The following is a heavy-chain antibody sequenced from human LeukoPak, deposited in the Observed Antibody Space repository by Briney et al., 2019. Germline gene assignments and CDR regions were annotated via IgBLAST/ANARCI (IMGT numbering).Heavy chain of an antibody. D-gene: IGHD6-6*01. CDR1: SGSISSNSYY. CDR3: ARRWKAARPGDYFDY. V-gene: IGHV4-39*01. Sequence: SETLSLTCTVYSGSISSNSYYWGWIRQPPGKGLEWIGNIYYSGNTHYNPSLKSRVTIFADTSKNLISLKLSSVTAADTAVYYCARRWKAARPGDYFDYWGQGTLVTVSS. CDR2: IYYSGNT. J-gene: IGHJ4*02.